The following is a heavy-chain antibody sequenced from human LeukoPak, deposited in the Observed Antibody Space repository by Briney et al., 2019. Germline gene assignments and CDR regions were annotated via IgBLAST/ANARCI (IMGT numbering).Heavy chain of an antibody. D-gene: IGHD2-15*01. Sequence: SETLSLTCTVSGGSISSYYWSWIRQPPGKGLEWIGYIYYSGSTNYNPSLKSRVTISVDTSKNQFSLKLSSVTAADTAVYYCARDRGYCSGGSCYPNYYYYYMGVWGKGTTVTVSS. CDR2: IYYSGST. CDR3: ARDRGYCSGGSCYPNYYYYYMGV. V-gene: IGHV4-59*01. J-gene: IGHJ6*03. CDR1: GGSISSYY.